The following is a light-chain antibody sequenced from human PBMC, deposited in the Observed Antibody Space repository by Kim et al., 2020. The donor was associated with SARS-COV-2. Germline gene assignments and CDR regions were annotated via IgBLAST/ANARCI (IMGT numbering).Light chain of an antibody. Sequence: SPGETATRSCGASQSVTGSYLACAQQKPGQTPRLLIYGASSRATGIPDRVSGSGSGTDFTLTISRLEPEDFAVYYCHQYGSSPRTFGQGTKVDIK. V-gene: IGKV3-20*01. CDR3: HQYGSSPRT. CDR2: GAS. CDR1: QSVTGSY. J-gene: IGKJ1*01.